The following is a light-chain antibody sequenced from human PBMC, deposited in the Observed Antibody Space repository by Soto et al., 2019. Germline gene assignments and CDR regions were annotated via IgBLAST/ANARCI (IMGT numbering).Light chain of an antibody. CDR2: SND. CDR1: SSNIGREP. CDR3: VVWDHSVIGWV. Sequence: QAVVTQPPSASGTPGQGVTISCSGSSSNIGREPVNWYQQFPGTAPKLLIYSNDQRLSGVPDRFSGSKSGTSASLAISGLQSEDEADYYCVVWDHSVIGWVFGGGTKLTVL. V-gene: IGLV1-44*01. J-gene: IGLJ3*02.